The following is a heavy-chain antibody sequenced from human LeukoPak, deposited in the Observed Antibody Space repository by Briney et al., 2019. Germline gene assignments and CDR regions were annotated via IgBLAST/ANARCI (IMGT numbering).Heavy chain of an antibody. CDR3: ARDLVGANGY. Sequence: SETLSLTCTVSGGSISSGNYYWSWIRQPAGKGLEWIGRIYTSGSTNYNPSLKSRVTISVDMSENQFSLKLSSVTAADTAVYYCARDLVGANGYWGQGTLVTVSS. CDR1: GGSISSGNYY. D-gene: IGHD1-26*01. CDR2: IYTSGST. V-gene: IGHV4-61*02. J-gene: IGHJ4*02.